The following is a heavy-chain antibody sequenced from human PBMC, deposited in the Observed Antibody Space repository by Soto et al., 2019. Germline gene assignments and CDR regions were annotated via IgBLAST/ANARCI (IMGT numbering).Heavy chain of an antibody. V-gene: IGHV3-30-3*01. D-gene: IGHD6-19*01. CDR3: ARTTTVAGTPEFDY. CDR1: GFTFSSSS. Sequence: GGSLRLSCAASGFTFSSSSLHWVRQAPGKGLEWLALISYDGSTKYNADSVKGRFTVSRDNSNNTLYLQLSSLRPEDTAVYYCARTTTVAGTPEFDYWGQGTLVTVSS. CDR2: ISYDGSTK. J-gene: IGHJ4*02.